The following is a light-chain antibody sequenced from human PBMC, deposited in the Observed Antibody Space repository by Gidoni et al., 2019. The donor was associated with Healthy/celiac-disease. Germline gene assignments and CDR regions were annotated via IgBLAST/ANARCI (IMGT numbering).Light chain of an antibody. CDR2: YDS. Sequence: SSVLTPPPSVSVAPRKTARITCGGNNIGSKRLHWYQQKPGQAPVLVIYYDSDRPSGIPERFSGSNSGNTATLTISRVEAGDEADYYCQVWDSSSDHPYVFGTGTKVTVL. V-gene: IGLV3-21*04. J-gene: IGLJ1*01. CDR1: NIGSKR. CDR3: QVWDSSSDHPYV.